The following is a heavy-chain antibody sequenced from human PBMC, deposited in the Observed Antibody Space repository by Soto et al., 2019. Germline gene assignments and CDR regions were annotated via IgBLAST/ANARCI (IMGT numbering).Heavy chain of an antibody. Sequence: PGGSLRLSCAASGFTVSTNYMSWVRQAPGKGLEWVSGIYSGDSTSYADSVKGRFTISKDNSKNTLYLQMNSLRAEDTAVYYCARSTSSGYYYYWGHGTMVAVSS. D-gene: IGHD3-22*01. J-gene: IGHJ4*01. V-gene: IGHV3-53*01. CDR1: GFTVSTNY. CDR2: IYSGDST. CDR3: ARSTSSGYYYY.